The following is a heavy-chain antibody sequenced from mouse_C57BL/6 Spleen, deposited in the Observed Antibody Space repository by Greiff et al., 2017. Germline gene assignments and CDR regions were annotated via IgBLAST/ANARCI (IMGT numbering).Heavy chain of an antibody. D-gene: IGHD2-3*01. CDR3: AKNPIYDVYPLYAMDY. Sequence: QVQLKQSGPGLVQPSQSLSITCTVSGFSLTSYGVHWVRQSPGKGLEWLGVIWSGGSTDYTAAFMSRLSITQDNSKIQVFFKMNSLQADDTAIYYCAKNPIYDVYPLYAMDYWGQGTSVTVSS. J-gene: IGHJ4*01. CDR2: IWSGGST. V-gene: IGHV2-5*01. CDR1: GFSLTSYG.